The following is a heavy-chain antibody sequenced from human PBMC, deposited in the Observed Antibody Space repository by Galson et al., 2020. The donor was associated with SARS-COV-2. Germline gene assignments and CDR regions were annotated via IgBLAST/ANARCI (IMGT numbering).Heavy chain of an antibody. D-gene: IGHD4-17*01. V-gene: IGHV4-31*03. CDR2: IIYSGNT. CDR1: GGSISSVGYY. J-gene: IGHJ2*01. CDR3: ARSGTLTMVAQGPDWYFDL. Sequence: SETLSLTCTVSGGSISSVGYYCNRIRQHPEKGQVWIGYIIYSGNTNYNPSLKSRVTKSVDTSKNQFSLNLSSVTAADTAVYYCARSGTLTMVAQGPDWYFDLCGRGSLVTVSS.